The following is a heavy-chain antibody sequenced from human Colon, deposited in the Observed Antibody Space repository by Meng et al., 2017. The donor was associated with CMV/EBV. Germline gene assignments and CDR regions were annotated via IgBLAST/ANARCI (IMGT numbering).Heavy chain of an antibody. CDR2: ISGSGVNT. J-gene: IGHJ4*01. Sequence: LSCAASGFTFNSYAMGWVRQAPGKGLEWVSGISGSGVNTYYAGSVKGRCTISRDNSKNTLYLKMSSLRAEDTAVYYCAKKSSAWYEDIWGHGTLVTVSS. CDR3: AKKSSAWYEDI. V-gene: IGHV3-23*01. CDR1: GFTFNSYA. D-gene: IGHD6-19*01.